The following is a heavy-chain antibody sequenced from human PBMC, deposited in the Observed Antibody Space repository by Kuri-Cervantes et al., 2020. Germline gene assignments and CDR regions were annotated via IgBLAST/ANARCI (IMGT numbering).Heavy chain of an antibody. CDR3: TTDVPSYSSSWYVTYYYYHMDV. CDR2: IKSKTDGGTT. J-gene: IGHJ6*03. Sequence: GESLKISCAASGFTFSSYSMSWVRQAPGKGLERVGRIKSKTDGGTTDYAAPVKGRFTISRDDSKNTLYLQMNSLKTEDTAVYYCTTDVPSYSSSWYVTYYYYHMDVWGKGTTVTVSS. CDR1: GFTFSSYS. D-gene: IGHD6-13*01. V-gene: IGHV3-15*01.